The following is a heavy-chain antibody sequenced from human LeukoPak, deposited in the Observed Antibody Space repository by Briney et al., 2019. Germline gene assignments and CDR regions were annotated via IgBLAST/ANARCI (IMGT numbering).Heavy chain of an antibody. V-gene: IGHV3-48*03. CDR2: ISSSGSDK. CDR1: GFPFSDHE. Sequence: GGSLRLSCAASGFPFSDHEMNWVPQAPGKGLEWVSYISSSGSDKYYPDSVKGRFTISRDNAKNSLYLQMNSLRAEDTAVYYCARRTSGAFAIWGQGTKVTVSS. CDR3: ARRTSGAFAI. J-gene: IGHJ3*02.